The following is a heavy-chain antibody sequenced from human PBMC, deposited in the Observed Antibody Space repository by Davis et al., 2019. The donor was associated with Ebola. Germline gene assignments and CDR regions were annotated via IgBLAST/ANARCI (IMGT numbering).Heavy chain of an antibody. CDR1: GGSFSGYY. Sequence: MPSETLSLTCAVYGGSFSGYYWSWIRQPPGKGLEWIGEINHSGSTNYNPSLKSRVTISVDTSKNQFSLKLSSVTAADTAVYYCAGSRGSGFPDYWGQGTLVTVSS. J-gene: IGHJ4*02. V-gene: IGHV4-34*01. CDR2: INHSGST. D-gene: IGHD3-10*01. CDR3: AGSRGSGFPDY.